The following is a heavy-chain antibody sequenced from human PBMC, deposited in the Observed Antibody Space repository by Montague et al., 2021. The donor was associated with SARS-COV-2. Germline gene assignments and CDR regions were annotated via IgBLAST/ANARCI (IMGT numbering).Heavy chain of an antibody. CDR2: IYWDDDK. J-gene: IGHJ4*02. CDR1: GFSLSTSGVG. V-gene: IGHV2-5*02. Sequence: VKPTQTLTLTCTFSGFSLSTSGVGVGWIRQPPGKALEWLALIYWDDDKRYSPSLKSRLTITKDTSKNQVVLTMTNMDPVDTATYYCAHRGDLWVGPYFDYWGQRTLVTVSS. D-gene: IGHD2-21*02. CDR3: AHRGDLWVGPYFDY.